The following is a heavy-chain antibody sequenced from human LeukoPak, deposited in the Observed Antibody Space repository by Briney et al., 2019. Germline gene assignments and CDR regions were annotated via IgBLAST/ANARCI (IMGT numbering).Heavy chain of an antibody. CDR3: ARDHYYYGSGSYYNPLGY. D-gene: IGHD3-10*01. J-gene: IGHJ4*02. V-gene: IGHV4-31*03. CDR2: IYYSGST. CDR1: GGSISSGGYY. Sequence: SETLSLTCTVSGGSISSGGYYWSWIRQHPGKGLEWIGYIYYSGSTYYNPSLKSRVTISVDTSKNQFSLKLSSVTAADTAVYYCARDHYYYGSGSYYNPLGYWGQGTLVTVSS.